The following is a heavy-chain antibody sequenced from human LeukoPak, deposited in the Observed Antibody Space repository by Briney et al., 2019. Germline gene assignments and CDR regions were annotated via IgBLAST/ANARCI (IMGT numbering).Heavy chain of an antibody. CDR3: ARNGGGSGWGNWFDP. CDR2: IYHSGSP. D-gene: IGHD6-19*01. J-gene: IGHJ5*02. V-gene: IGHV4-4*02. Sequence: PSETLSLTCAVSGGSISRSNWWTWVRQPPGKGLEWIGEIYHSGSPNYNPSLKSRVTISMDKSKNQFSLKLTSVTAADTAVYYCARNGGGSGWGNWFDPWGQGTLVTVSS. CDR1: GGSISRSNW.